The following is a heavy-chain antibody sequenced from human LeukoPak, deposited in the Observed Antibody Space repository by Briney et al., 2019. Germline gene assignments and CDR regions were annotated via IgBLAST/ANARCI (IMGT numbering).Heavy chain of an antibody. CDR3: ARQVEYYYGSGSYYPYNWFDP. Sequence: PSETLSLTCAVYGGSFSGYYWSWIRQPPGKGLEWIGEINHSGSTNYNPSLKSRVTISVDTSKNQFSLKLSSVTAADTAVYYCARQVEYYYGSGSYYPYNWFDPWGQGTLVTVSS. D-gene: IGHD3-10*01. J-gene: IGHJ5*02. CDR2: INHSGST. V-gene: IGHV4-34*01. CDR1: GGSFSGYY.